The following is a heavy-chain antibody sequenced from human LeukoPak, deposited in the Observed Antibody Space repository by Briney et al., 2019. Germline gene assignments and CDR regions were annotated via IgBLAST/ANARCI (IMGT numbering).Heavy chain of an antibody. CDR1: GFAFSSQA. V-gene: IGHV3-23*01. D-gene: IGHD6-19*01. CDR2: ISDSGSIT. Sequence: PGGSLRLSCAASGFAFSSQAVGWVRQAPGKGLEWVSVISDSGSITYYADSVKGRFTISRDNSKNTLFLQMNSLRAEDTAVYYCAKDARRTSGWYFFDYWGQGTLVTVSS. J-gene: IGHJ4*02. CDR3: AKDARRTSGWYFFDY.